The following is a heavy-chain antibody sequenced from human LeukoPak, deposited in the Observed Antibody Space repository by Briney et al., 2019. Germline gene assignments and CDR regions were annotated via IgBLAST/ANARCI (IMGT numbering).Heavy chain of an antibody. CDR3: ARVRITMVRGVTPWPYFDY. D-gene: IGHD3-10*01. Sequence: SETLSLTCTVSGGSISSYYWSWIRQPPGKGLEWIGYIYYSGSTNYNPSLKSRVTISVDTSKNQFSLKLSSVTAADTAVYYCARVRITMVRGVTPWPYFDYWGQGTLVTVSS. CDR2: IYYSGST. CDR1: GGSISSYY. J-gene: IGHJ4*02. V-gene: IGHV4-59*01.